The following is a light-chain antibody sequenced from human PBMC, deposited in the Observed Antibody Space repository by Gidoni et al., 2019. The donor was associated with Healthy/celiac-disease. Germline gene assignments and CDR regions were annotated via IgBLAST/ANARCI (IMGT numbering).Light chain of an antibody. J-gene: IGKJ3*01. CDR3: QQYGSSPLLFT. Sequence: EIVLTQSPGTLSLSPGERATLSCRASQSVSSSYLAWYQQKPGQAPRLLIYGASSRATGIPDRFSGSGSGTDFTLTISRLEPEDFAVYYCQQYGSSPLLFTFGPETKVDIK. CDR1: QSVSSSY. CDR2: GAS. V-gene: IGKV3-20*01.